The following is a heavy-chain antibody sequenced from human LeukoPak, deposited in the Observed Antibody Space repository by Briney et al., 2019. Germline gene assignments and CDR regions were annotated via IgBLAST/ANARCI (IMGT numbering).Heavy chain of an antibody. Sequence: GGSLRLSCAASGFTFSSYSMNWVRQAPGKWLEWVSSISSSSSYVYYADSVKGRFTISRDNAKNSLYLQMNSLRAEDTAVYYCASRPDEFGEFPLWGQGTLVTVSS. CDR1: GFTFSSYS. CDR3: ASRPDEFGEFPL. D-gene: IGHD3-10*01. J-gene: IGHJ4*02. CDR2: ISSSSSYV. V-gene: IGHV3-21*01.